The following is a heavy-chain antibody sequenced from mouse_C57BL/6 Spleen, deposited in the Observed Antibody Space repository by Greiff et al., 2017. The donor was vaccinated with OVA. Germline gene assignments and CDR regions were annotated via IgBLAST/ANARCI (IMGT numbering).Heavy chain of an antibody. CDR2: IYPSDSET. V-gene: IGHV1-61*01. D-gene: IGHD1-1*01. CDR3: ARRGSSPYYAMDC. Sequence: QVQLQQPGAELVRPGSSVKLSCKASGYTFTSYWMDWVKQRPGQGLEWIGNIYPSDSETHYTQKFKDKATLTVDKSSSTAYMQLSSLTSEDSAVYYCARRGSSPYYAMDCWGQGTSVTVSS. CDR1: GYTFTSYW. J-gene: IGHJ4*01.